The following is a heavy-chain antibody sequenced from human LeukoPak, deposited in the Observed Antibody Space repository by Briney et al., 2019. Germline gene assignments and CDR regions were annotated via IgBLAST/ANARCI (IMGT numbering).Heavy chain of an antibody. J-gene: IGHJ4*02. CDR2: IYSGGGT. V-gene: IGHV3-53*01. Sequence: PGGSLRLSCAASGFTFSSYAMSWVRQAPGKGLEWVSVIYSGGGTYYADSVKGRFTISRDNSKNTLYLQMNSLRAEDTAVYYCARSYYYDSSGYPTSFDYWGQGTLVTVSS. CDR3: ARSYYYDSSGYPTSFDY. D-gene: IGHD3-22*01. CDR1: GFTFSSYA.